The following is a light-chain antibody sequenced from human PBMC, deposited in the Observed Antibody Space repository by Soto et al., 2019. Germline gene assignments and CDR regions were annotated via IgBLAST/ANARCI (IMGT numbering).Light chain of an antibody. Sequence: DIVLTQSPGTLSLSPGERAILSCRASQTVSSNLAWYQQKPGQAPRLLIYGASTRATGIPARFSGSGSGTEFTLTISSLQSEDFAVYYCQQYNNWPPGTFGQGTKVDIK. V-gene: IGKV3-15*01. CDR3: QQYNNWPPGT. CDR1: QTVSSN. J-gene: IGKJ1*01. CDR2: GAS.